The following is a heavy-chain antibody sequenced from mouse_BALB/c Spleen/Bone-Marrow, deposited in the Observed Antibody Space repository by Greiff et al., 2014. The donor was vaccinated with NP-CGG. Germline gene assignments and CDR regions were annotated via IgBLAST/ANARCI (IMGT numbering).Heavy chain of an antibody. CDR2: IDPENGDT. J-gene: IGHJ2*01. D-gene: IGHD1-1*01. Sequence: EVQLVESGAELVRSGASDKLSCTASGFNIKDYYMHWVKQRPEQGLEWIGWIDPENGDTEYAPKFQGKATMTADTSSNTAYLQLSSLTSEDTAVYYCNAHYYGSSYNGYWGQGTTLTVSS. V-gene: IGHV14-4*02. CDR3: NAHYYGSSYNGY. CDR1: GFNIKDYY.